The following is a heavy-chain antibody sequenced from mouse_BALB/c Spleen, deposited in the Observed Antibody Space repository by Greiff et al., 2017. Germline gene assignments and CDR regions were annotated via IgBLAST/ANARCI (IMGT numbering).Heavy chain of an antibody. Sequence: LVESGAELVRPGSSVKISCKASGYAFSSYWMNWVKQRPGQGLEWIGQIYPGDGDTNYNGKFKGKATLTADKSSSTAYMQLSSLTSEDSAVYFCARWDYDGFAYWGQGTLVTVSA. J-gene: IGHJ3*01. V-gene: IGHV1-80*01. CDR3: ARWDYDGFAY. D-gene: IGHD2-4*01. CDR1: GYAFSSYW. CDR2: IYPGDGDT.